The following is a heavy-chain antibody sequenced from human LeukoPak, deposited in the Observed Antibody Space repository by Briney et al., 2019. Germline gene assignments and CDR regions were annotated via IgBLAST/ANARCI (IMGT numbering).Heavy chain of an antibody. CDR3: ARDLEHWDVLSSSGRPRPTKGYYGTNV. J-gene: IGHJ6*02. CDR2: IWYDGSNK. D-gene: IGHD6-19*01. Sequence: QPGGSLRLSCAASGFTFSSYGMHWVRQAPGKGLEWVAVIWYDGSNKYYADSVKGRFTISRDNSKNTLYLQMNSLRAEDTAVYYCARDLEHWDVLSSSGRPRPTKGYYGTNVWGQGTTVTVSS. V-gene: IGHV3-33*01. CDR1: GFTFSSYG.